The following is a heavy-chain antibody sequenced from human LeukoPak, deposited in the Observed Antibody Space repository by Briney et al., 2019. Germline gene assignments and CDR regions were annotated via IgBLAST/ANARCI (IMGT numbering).Heavy chain of an antibody. CDR3: ARDQGCTSSTCRNNWFDP. CDR2: IYSGGGT. D-gene: IGHD2-2*01. V-gene: IGHV3-53*01. J-gene: IGHJ5*02. CDR1: GFTVSSNY. Sequence: PGGSLRLSCAASGFTVSSNYMNWVRQAPGKGLEWVSVIYSGGGTYYADSVKGRFTISRDNSKNTLYLQMNSLRAEDTAVYYCARDQGCTSSTCRNNWFDPWGQGTQVTVSS.